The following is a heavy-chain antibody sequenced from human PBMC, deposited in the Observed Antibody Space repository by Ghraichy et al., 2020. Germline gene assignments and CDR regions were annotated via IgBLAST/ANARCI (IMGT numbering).Heavy chain of an antibody. V-gene: IGHV3-23*01. CDR3: AKTDSSSWYEGGADY. Sequence: GGSLRLSCAASGFTFSSYAMSWVRQAPGKGLEWVSAISGSGGSTYYADSVKGRFTISRDNSKNTLYLQMNSLRAEDTAVYYCAKTDSSSWYEGGADYWGQGTLVTVSS. CDR1: GFTFSSYA. CDR2: ISGSGGST. J-gene: IGHJ4*02. D-gene: IGHD6-13*01.